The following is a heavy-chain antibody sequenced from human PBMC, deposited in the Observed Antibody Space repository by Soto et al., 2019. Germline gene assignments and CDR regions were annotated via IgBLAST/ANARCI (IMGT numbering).Heavy chain of an antibody. D-gene: IGHD4-17*01. CDR3: ARPDDYGDPRAPFDY. V-gene: IGHV1-46*01. Sequence: QVQLVQSGAEVKKSGASVKVSCMAYGYTFTDYYMHWVRQAPGHGLEWMGVINPSGGSTTYAQKFQGRVTMTRDTSTSTVYMELSSLRSDDTAVYYCARPDDYGDPRAPFDYWGQGTLVTVSS. J-gene: IGHJ4*02. CDR2: INPSGGST. CDR1: GYTFTDYY.